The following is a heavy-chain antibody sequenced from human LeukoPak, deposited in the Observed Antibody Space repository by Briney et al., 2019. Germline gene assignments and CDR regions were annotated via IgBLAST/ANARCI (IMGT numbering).Heavy chain of an antibody. J-gene: IGHJ4*02. CDR3: AKGRRDGYNSLDY. CDR1: GFTFDDYT. D-gene: IGHD5-24*01. CDR2: ISWDGGST. V-gene: IGHV3-43*01. Sequence: PGGSLRLSCAASGFTFDDYTMHWVRQAPGKGLEWVSLISWDGGSTYYADSVKGRFTISRDNSKNSLYLQMNSLRTEDTALYYCAKGRRDGYNSLDYWGQGTLVTVSS.